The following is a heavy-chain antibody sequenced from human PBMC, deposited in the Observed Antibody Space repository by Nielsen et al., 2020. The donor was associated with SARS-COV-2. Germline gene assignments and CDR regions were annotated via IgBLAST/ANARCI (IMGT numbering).Heavy chain of an antibody. CDR1: GFTFSSYS. D-gene: IGHD6-13*01. CDR3: ARAGALSSSWYSMDF. Sequence: GESLKISCAASGFTFSSYSMNWVRQAPGKGLEWVSSISSSSYIYYADSVKGRFTISRDNAKNSLYLQMNSLRAGDTAVYYCARAGALSSSWYSMDFWGQGTTVTVSS. J-gene: IGHJ6*02. V-gene: IGHV3-21*01. CDR2: ISSSSYI.